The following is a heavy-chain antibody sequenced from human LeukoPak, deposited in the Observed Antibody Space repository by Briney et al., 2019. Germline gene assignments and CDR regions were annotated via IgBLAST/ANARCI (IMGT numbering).Heavy chain of an antibody. CDR2: IWYDGSNK. D-gene: IGHD5-24*01. CDR3: ARERRRRDGYNYLPKNFYGMDV. CDR1: GFTFSSYG. Sequence: PGRSLRLSCAASGFTFSSYGMHWVRQAPGKGLEWVAVIWYDGSNKYYADSVKGRFTISRDNSKNTLYLQMNSLRAEDTAVYYCARERRRRDGYNYLPKNFYGMDVWGQGTTVTVSS. V-gene: IGHV3-33*01. J-gene: IGHJ6*02.